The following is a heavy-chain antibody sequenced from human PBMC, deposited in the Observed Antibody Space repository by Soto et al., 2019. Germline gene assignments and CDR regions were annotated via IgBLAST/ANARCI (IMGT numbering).Heavy chain of an antibody. CDR1: GGTFSSYA. J-gene: IGHJ6*02. Sequence: QVQLVQSGAEVKKPGSSVKVSCTASGGTFSSYAISWVRQAPGQGLEWMGGIIPIFGTANYAQKFQGRVTITADESTSTAYMELSSLRSEDTAVYYCARAVTMVRGVMGYYYVMDVWGQGTTVTVSS. D-gene: IGHD3-10*01. CDR3: ARAVTMVRGVMGYYYVMDV. CDR2: IIPIFGTA. V-gene: IGHV1-69*01.